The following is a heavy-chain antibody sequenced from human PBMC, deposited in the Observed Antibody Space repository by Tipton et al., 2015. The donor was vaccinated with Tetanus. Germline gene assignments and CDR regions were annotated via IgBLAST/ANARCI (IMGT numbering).Heavy chain of an antibody. CDR2: IYPGDSDT. J-gene: IGHJ4*02. Sequence: QLVQSGAEVKKPGETLKISCKGSGYTFTNYWIGWVRQMPGKGLEWMWIIYPGDSDTRSSPSFQGQVTISADKSITTAYLRSSSLRASDTAMYSCARRGGGDVDHWGQGTLVTVSS. CDR3: ARRGGGDVDH. V-gene: IGHV5-51*01. CDR1: GYTFTNYW. D-gene: IGHD2-21*02.